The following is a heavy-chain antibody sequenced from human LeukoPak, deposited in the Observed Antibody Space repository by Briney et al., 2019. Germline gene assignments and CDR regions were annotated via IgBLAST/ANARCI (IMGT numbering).Heavy chain of an antibody. D-gene: IGHD5-24*01. CDR1: GGSFSSDTSS. CDR3: ARHSKRWLHLDY. V-gene: IGHV4-31*03. J-gene: IGHJ4*02. CDR2: IYYSGST. Sequence: PSETLSLTCTVSGGSFSSDTSSWSWIRQHPGKGLEWIGYIYYSGSTYYNPSLRSRVTISMDKSKNQFSLKVRSVTAADTAVYYCARHSKRWLHLDYWGQGTLVSVSS.